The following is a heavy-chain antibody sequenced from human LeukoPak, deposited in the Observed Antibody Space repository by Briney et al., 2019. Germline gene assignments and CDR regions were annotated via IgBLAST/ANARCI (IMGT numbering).Heavy chain of an antibody. J-gene: IGHJ4*02. CDR1: GFTFSSYS. Sequence: GGSLRLSCAASGFTFSSYSMNWVRQAPGKGLEWVSYISRSSSTTYDADSVKDRFTISRDNAKDSLYLQMNSLRAEDTAVYFCARDRGYCSRTSCYLYYFDYWGQGTLVTVSS. V-gene: IGHV3-48*01. D-gene: IGHD2-2*01. CDR3: ARDRGYCSRTSCYLYYFDY. CDR2: ISRSSSTT.